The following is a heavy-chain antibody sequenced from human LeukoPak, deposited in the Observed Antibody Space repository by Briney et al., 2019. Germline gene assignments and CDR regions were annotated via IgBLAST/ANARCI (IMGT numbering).Heavy chain of an antibody. D-gene: IGHD3-22*01. CDR2: ISGNGGST. Sequence: GGSLRLSCAASGFTFSSYAMSWVRQAPGKGLEWVSGISGNGGSTYYADSVRGRFTISRDNSNNTLYLQMNSLRAEDTAVYYCAKGATQQRVVVILDYWGQGTLVTVSS. CDR3: AKGATQQRVVVILDY. CDR1: GFTFSSYA. V-gene: IGHV3-23*01. J-gene: IGHJ4*02.